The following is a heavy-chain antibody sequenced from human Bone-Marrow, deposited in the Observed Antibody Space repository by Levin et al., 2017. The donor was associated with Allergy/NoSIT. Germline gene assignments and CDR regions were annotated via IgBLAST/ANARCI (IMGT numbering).Heavy chain of an antibody. CDR1: GFIFRNYA. Sequence: GGSLRLSCAASGFIFRNYALQWVRQAPGKGLEWVAVILYDGSNTYYTDSVRGRFTISRDNSKNTLFLQMNSLRPEDTAVYYCTRAGIEGASLLGVIDYWGQGKLVTVSS. CDR3: TRAGIEGASLLGVIDY. V-gene: IGHV3-30*04. D-gene: IGHD1-26*01. CDR2: ILYDGSNT. J-gene: IGHJ4*02.